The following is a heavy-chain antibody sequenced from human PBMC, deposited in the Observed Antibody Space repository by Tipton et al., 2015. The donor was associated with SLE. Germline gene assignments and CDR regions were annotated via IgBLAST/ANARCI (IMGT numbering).Heavy chain of an antibody. CDR2: IKQDGSEK. V-gene: IGHV3-7*01. CDR3: ASPYRPDCNSASCSHEYFHR. CDR1: GFALSRFW. D-gene: IGHD2-2*01. Sequence: GSLRLSCTASGFALSRFWMSWVRQAPGKGPEWVANIKQDGSEKYYVGSVKGRFTISRDNAENSLYLQMNSLRAEDTAIYYCASPYRPDCNSASCSHEYFHRWGQGTLVTVPS. J-gene: IGHJ1*01.